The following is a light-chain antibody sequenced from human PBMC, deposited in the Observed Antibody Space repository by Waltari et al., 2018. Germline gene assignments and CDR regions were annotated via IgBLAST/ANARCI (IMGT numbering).Light chain of an antibody. V-gene: IGLV2-14*01. CDR3: SSYTTSSAPGV. Sequence: QSALTQPASVSGSPGQSITISCSGTDSDAGAYYFVPRYQQHPGKAPHLIIYEVSNRPSGISNRFSASKSGNTASLTISGLQAEDEADYYCSSYTTSSAPGVFGTGTRVTVL. CDR1: DSDAGAYYF. CDR2: EVS. J-gene: IGLJ1*01.